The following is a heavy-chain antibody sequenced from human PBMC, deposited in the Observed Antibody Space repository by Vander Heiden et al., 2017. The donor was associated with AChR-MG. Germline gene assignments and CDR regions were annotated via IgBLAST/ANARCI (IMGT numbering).Heavy chain of an antibody. V-gene: IGHV4-34*01. D-gene: IGHD5-18*01. CDR3: ARGRLQLWLRGHYYYMDV. CDR1: GGSFSGYY. Sequence: QVQLQQWGAGLLKPSETLSLTCAVYGGSFSGYYWSWIRQPPGKGLEWIGEINHSGSTNYNPSLKRRVTISVDTSKNQFSLKLSSVTAADTAVYYCARGRLQLWLRGHYYYMDVWGKGTTVTVSS. J-gene: IGHJ6*03. CDR2: INHSGST.